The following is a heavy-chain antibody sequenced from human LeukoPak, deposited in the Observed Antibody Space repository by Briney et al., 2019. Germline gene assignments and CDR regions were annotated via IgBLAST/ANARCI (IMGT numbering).Heavy chain of an antibody. CDR2: ISSSSNII. CDR1: GFTFSNYN. D-gene: IGHD6-13*01. V-gene: IGHV3-48*01. CDR3: ARDLRWQQLVFDP. Sequence: GGSLRLSCAASGFTFSNYNMNWVRQPPGKGLQWVSYISSSSNIIYYADSVKGRFTISRDNAKNSLFPQMNSLRAEDTAVYYCARDLRWQQLVFDPWGQGTLVTVSS. J-gene: IGHJ5*02.